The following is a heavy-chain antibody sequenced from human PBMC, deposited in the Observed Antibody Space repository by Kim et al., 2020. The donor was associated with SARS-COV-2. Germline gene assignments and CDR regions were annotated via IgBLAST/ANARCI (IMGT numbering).Heavy chain of an antibody. D-gene: IGHD2-21*02. Sequence: ASVKVSCKTSGYTFNNYGMYWVRQARGQRLEWLGWINADNDNTRYSEKFQDRVTITTDTSATTVYMELRNLRSDDTAVIYCASRGQSCDLLAF. V-gene: IGHV1-3*01. J-gene: IGHJ3*01. CDR3: ASRGQSCDLLAF. CDR1: GYTFNNYG. CDR2: INADNDNT.